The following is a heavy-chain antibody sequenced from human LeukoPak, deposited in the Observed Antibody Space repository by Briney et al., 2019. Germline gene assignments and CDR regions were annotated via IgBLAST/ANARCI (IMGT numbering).Heavy chain of an antibody. CDR2: ISCNGDNT. V-gene: IGHV3-64*01. J-gene: IGHJ4*02. D-gene: IGHD5-18*01. CDR1: GFTFSTYS. CDR3: ARDGYGLDTPMVSTNFDY. Sequence: GGSLRLSCAASGFTFSTYSMHWVRQAPGKGLEYVSSISCNGDNTYYANSVKGRFTISRDNSKNTLYLQMNSLRAEDTAVYYCARDGYGLDTPMVSTNFDYWGQGTLVTVSS.